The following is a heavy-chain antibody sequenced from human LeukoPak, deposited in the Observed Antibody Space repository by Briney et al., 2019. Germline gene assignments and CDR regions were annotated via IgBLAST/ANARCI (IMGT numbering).Heavy chain of an antibody. D-gene: IGHD3-10*01. CDR2: ISPNSGGT. CDR3: ARSDYGSGSYYAFDI. Sequence: ASVKVSCKASGYTFTGYYMHWVRQAPGQGLEWMGRISPNSGGTNYAQKFQGRVTMTRDTSISTAYMELSRLRSDDTAVYYCARSDYGSGSYYAFDIWGQGTMVTVSS. J-gene: IGHJ3*02. CDR1: GYTFTGYY. V-gene: IGHV1-2*06.